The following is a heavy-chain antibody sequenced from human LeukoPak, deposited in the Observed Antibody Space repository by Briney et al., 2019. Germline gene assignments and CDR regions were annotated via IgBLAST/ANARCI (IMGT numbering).Heavy chain of an antibody. J-gene: IGHJ4*02. CDR2: INPNSGGA. CDR3: ARDLTSTSNWEFDY. CDR1: GYTFADYF. Sequence: ASVKVSCXASGYTFADYFIHWVRQAPGQGLEWMGRINPNSGGAEYAPKFQGWVTMTRDTSISTAYVEVSRLISDDTAVYYCARDLTSTSNWEFDYWGQRTLVIVSS. D-gene: IGHD1-26*01. V-gene: IGHV1-2*04.